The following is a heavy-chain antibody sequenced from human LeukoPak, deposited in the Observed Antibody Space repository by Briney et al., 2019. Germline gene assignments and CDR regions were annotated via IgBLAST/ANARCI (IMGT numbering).Heavy chain of an antibody. J-gene: IGHJ6*04. V-gene: IGHV3-21*01. CDR2: ISSSSSYI. CDR3: ARDPYYYGPGSYPDYYYGMDV. Sequence: GGSLRLSCAASGFTFSSYSMNWVRQAPGKGLEWVSSISSSSSYIYYADSVKGRFTISRDNAKNSLYLQMNSLRAEDTAVYYCARDPYYYGPGSYPDYYYGMDVWGKGTTVTVSS. D-gene: IGHD3-10*01. CDR1: GFTFSSYS.